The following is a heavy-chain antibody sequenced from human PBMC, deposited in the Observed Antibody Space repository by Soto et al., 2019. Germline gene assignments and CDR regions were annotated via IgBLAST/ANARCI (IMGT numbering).Heavy chain of an antibody. V-gene: IGHV3-74*01. J-gene: IGHJ4*02. CDR3: ARDEYDFWSGYYSPNLAY. CDR2: INSDGSST. CDR1: GFTFSSYW. Sequence: PGGSLRLSCAASGFTFSSYWMHWVRQAPGKGLVWVSRINSDGSSTSYADSVKGRFTISRDNAKNTLYLQMNSLRAEDTAVYYFARDEYDFWSGYYSPNLAYWGQGTLVTVSS. D-gene: IGHD3-3*01.